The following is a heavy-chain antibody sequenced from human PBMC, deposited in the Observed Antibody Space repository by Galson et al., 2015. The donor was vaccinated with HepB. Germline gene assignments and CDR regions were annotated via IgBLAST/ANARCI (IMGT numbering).Heavy chain of an antibody. CDR1: GFTFSSYG. D-gene: IGHD3-3*01. Sequence: SLRLSCAASGFTFSSYGMHWVRQAPGKGLEWVAVIWYDGSNKYYADSVKGRFTISRDNSKNTLYLQMNSLRAEDTAVYYCARERRITIFGVVTPDAFDIWGQGTMVTVSS. CDR3: ARERRITIFGVVTPDAFDI. V-gene: IGHV3-33*01. J-gene: IGHJ3*02. CDR2: IWYDGSNK.